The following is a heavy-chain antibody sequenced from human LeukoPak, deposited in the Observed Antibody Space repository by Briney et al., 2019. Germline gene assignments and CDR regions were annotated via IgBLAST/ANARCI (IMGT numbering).Heavy chain of an antibody. CDR2: TIPIFGTA. Sequence: ASVKVSCKASGGTFSSYAISWVRQAPGQGLEWMGGTIPIFGTANYAQKFQGRVTITTDESTSTAYMEPSSLRSEDTAVYYCAREINYDSSGFLGYFDYWGQGTLVTVSS. J-gene: IGHJ4*02. CDR1: GGTFSSYA. V-gene: IGHV1-69*05. D-gene: IGHD3-22*01. CDR3: AREINYDSSGFLGYFDY.